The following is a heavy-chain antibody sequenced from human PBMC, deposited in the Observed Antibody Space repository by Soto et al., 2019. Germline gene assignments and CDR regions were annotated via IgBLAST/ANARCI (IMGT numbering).Heavy chain of an antibody. CDR1: GYSFTSYW. V-gene: IGHV5-51*01. CDR2: IYPGDSDT. Sequence: GESLKISCKASGYSFTSYWIAWVRQTPGKGLEWMGIIYPGDSDTRYSPSFQGQVTISADKSISTAYLQWSSLKASDTAMYYCARWVVVAATDYYYGMDVWGQGTTVTVSS. D-gene: IGHD2-15*01. CDR3: ARWVVVAATDYYYGMDV. J-gene: IGHJ6*02.